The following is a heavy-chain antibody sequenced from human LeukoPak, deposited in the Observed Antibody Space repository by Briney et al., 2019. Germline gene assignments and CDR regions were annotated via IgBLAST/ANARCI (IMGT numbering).Heavy chain of an antibody. CDR2: IYTSGST. Sequence: SETLSLTCTVSGGCISSYYWSWIRQPAGKGLEWIGRIYTSGSTNYNPSLKSRVTMSVDTSKNQFSLKLSSVTAADTAVYYCARGCGSTTCYTFACDIWGQGTMVTVSS. CDR1: GGCISSYY. CDR3: ARGCGSTTCYTFACDI. V-gene: IGHV4-4*07. J-gene: IGHJ3*02. D-gene: IGHD2-2*02.